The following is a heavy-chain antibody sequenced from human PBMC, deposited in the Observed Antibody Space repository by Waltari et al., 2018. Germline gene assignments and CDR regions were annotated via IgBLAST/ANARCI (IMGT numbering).Heavy chain of an antibody. CDR3: ARSTLRYYFDY. CDR2: INPNSGGT. J-gene: IGHJ4*02. V-gene: IGHV1-2*06. Sequence: QVQLVQSGAEVKKPGASVKVSCKASGYTFTGYYMHWVRQAPGQGLEWMGRINPNSGGTNYAQKFQGRVTMTRDTSKNQFSLKLSSVTAADTAVYYCARSTLRYYFDYWGQGTLVTVSS. CDR1: GYTFTGYY.